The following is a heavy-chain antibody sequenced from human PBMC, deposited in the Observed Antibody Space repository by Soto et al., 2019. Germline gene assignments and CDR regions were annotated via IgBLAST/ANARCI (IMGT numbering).Heavy chain of an antibody. J-gene: IGHJ4*02. CDR1: GFTVSDNY. CDR2: IHSGGAT. CDR3: ARDDGSGGPFDY. V-gene: IGHV3-53*04. Sequence: EVQLVESGGGLVQPGGSLRLSCAVSGFTVSDNYMSWVRQPPGKGLEWVSVIHSGGATYYADSVKGRFTISRHNSKNTVSFQMNSLRTEDTAVYYCARDDGSGGPFDYWGQGTLVTVSS. D-gene: IGHD3-10*01.